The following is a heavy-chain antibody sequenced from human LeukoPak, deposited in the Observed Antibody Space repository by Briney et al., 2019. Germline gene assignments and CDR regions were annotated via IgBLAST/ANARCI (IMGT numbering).Heavy chain of an antibody. J-gene: IGHJ4*02. V-gene: IGHV3-23*01. Sequence: GGSLRLSCAASGFTFSSYAMSWVRQAPGKGLEWVSAISGSGGSTYYADSVKGRFTISRDNSKNMLYLQMNSLRAEDTAVYYCAKDLRGWYSGFDYWGQGTLVTVSS. CDR1: GFTFSSYA. D-gene: IGHD6-19*01. CDR2: ISGSGGST. CDR3: AKDLRGWYSGFDY.